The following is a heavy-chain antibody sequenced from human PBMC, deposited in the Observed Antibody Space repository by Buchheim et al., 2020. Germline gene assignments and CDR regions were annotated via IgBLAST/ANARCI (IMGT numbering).Heavy chain of an antibody. CDR1: GGTFSSYA. J-gene: IGHJ6*02. D-gene: IGHD4-11*01. CDR2: IIPIFGTA. Sequence: QVQLVQSGAEVKKPGSSVKVSCKASGGTFSSYAISWVRQAPGQGLEWMGGIIPIFGTANYAQKFQGRVTITADESTSTAYMALSSLRSEDTAVYYCARDGLSATVTTAGVEHGMDVWGQGTT. V-gene: IGHV1-69*12. CDR3: ARDGLSATVTTAGVEHGMDV.